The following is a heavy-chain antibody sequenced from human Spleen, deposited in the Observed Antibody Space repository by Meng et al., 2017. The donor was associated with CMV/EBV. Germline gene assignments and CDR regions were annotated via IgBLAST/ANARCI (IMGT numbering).Heavy chain of an antibody. CDR1: GASFSGYY. CDR2: INHSGST. D-gene: IGHD1-1*01. CDR3: ARDRGTVPLDY. J-gene: IGHJ4*02. V-gene: IGHV4-34*01. Sequence: LSCSVYGASFSGYYWTWIRQPPGKGLEWMGEINHSGSTNYNPSLKSRVTISLDTSKNQFSLKLNPVIAADTAVYYCARDRGTVPLDYWGQGTLVTVSS.